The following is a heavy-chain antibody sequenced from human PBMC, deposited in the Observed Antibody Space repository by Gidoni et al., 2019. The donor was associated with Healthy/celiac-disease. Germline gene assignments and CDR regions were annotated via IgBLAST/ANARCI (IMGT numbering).Heavy chain of an antibody. CDR3: AKQPFNYYDSSGYSRSFDY. V-gene: IGHV3-23*01. CDR2: ISGSGGST. D-gene: IGHD3-22*01. J-gene: IGHJ4*02. CDR1: GFTFSSYA. Sequence: EVQLLESGGGLVQPGGSLRLSCADSGFTFSSYAMSWVRQAPGKGLEWVSAISGSGGSTYYADSVKGRFTISRDNSKNTLYLQMNSLRAEDTAVYYCAKQPFNYYDSSGYSRSFDYWGQGTLVTVSS.